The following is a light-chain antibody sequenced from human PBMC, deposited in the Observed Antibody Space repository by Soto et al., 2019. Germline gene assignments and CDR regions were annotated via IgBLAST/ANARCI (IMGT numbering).Light chain of an antibody. CDR3: QVWDSSSDLVV. Sequence: SYELTQPPSVSVAPGQTARITCGGNNIGSKSVQWYQQKPGQAPVLVVHDDTDRPSGIPERFSGSNSGNTATLTISRVEAGDEADFYCQVWDSSSDLVVFGGGTKVTVL. CDR1: NIGSKS. J-gene: IGLJ2*01. CDR2: DDT. V-gene: IGLV3-21*02.